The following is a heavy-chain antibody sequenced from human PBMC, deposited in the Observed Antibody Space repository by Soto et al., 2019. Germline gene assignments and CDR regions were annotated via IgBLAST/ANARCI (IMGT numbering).Heavy chain of an antibody. J-gene: IGHJ4*02. D-gene: IGHD3-9*01. CDR2: ISSSSSTI. CDR1: GLTSSSYS. V-gene: IGHV3-48*01. CDR3: ARWSYYDILTGYYTHHFDY. Sequence: GGSLRLSCAASGLTSSSYSMNWVRQAPGKGLEWVSYISSSSSTIYYADSVKGRFTISRDNAKNSLYLQMNSLRAEDTAVYYCARWSYYDILTGYYTHHFDYWGQGTLVTVSS.